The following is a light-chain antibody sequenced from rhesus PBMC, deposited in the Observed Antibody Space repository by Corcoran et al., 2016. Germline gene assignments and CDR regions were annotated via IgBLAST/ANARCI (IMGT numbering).Light chain of an antibody. CDR3: QQYSTLPPT. CDR2: EAS. Sequence: DIQMTQSPSSLSASVGDTVTITCRASQGISSDLNWFQQKPGKAPELLIYEASSLESGVPSRFSGNGSGADFTLTFSSLQPDDFATYYCQQYSTLPPTFGGGTKVEIK. J-gene: IGKJ4*01. CDR1: QGISSD. V-gene: IGKV1-28*02.